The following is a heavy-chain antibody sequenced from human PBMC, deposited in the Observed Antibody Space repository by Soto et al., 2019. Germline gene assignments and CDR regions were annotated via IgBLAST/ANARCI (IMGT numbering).Heavy chain of an antibody. CDR1: GFTFSSYD. CDR2: IGTAGDT. V-gene: IGHV3-13*01. D-gene: IGHD3-16*02. J-gene: IGHJ4*02. Sequence: GGSLRLSCAASGFTFSSYDMHWVRQATGKGLEWVSAIGTAGDTYYPGSVKGRFTISRENAKNSLYLQMNSLRAEDTAVYYCARGLNTFGGVIGSDYWGQGTLVTVSS. CDR3: ARGLNTFGGVIGSDY.